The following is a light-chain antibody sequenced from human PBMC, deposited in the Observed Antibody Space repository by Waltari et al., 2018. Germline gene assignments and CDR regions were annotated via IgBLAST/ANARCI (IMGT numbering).Light chain of an antibody. CDR2: WAS. CDR3: QQFYSTPIT. J-gene: IGKJ5*01. V-gene: IGKV4-1*01. CDR1: QSVLYSSNNLNY. Sequence: ILMTQSPDSLAVSLGERATINCKSSQSVLYSSNNLNYLAWYQQKPGQPPKLLLYWASPRESGVPDRFSGSGSDTDFTLTISSLQAEDVAVYFCQQFYSTPITFGQGTRLEI.